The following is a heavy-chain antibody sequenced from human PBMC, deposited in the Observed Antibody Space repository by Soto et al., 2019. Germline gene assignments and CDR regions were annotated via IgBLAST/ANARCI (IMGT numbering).Heavy chain of an antibody. CDR2: ISYDGSNK. J-gene: IGHJ4*02. CDR1: GFTFSSYA. V-gene: IGHV3-30-3*01. Sequence: TVGSLRLSCAASGFTFSSYAMHWVRQAPGKGLEWVAVISYDGSNKYYADSVKGRFTISRDNSKNTLYLQMNSLRAEDTAVYYCARDSPRTSHSPYFDYWGQGTLVTVSS. CDR3: ARDSPRTSHSPYFDY. D-gene: IGHD2-2*01.